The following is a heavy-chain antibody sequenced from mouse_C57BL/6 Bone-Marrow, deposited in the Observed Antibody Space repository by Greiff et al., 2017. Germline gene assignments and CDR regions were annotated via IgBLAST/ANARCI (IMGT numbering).Heavy chain of an antibody. CDR3: TSAGVDYGAY. D-gene: IGHD2-4*01. CDR2: IDPETGGT. J-gene: IGHJ3*01. CDR1: GYTFTDYE. V-gene: IGHV1-15*01. Sequence: QVQLQQSGAELVRPGASVTLSCKASGYTFTDYEMHWVKQTPVHGLEWIGAIDPETGGTAYNQKFKGKAILTADKSSSTAYMELRSRTSEDSAVYYCTSAGVDYGAYWGQGTLVTVSA.